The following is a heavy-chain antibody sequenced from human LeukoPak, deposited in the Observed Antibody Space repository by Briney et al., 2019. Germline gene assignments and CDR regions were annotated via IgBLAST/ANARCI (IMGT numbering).Heavy chain of an antibody. CDR2: ISYDGSNK. J-gene: IGHJ6*02. CDR3: ARVRSSSWSHDSYYGMDV. Sequence: GGSLRLSCAASGFTFSSYAMHWVRQAPGKGLEWVAVISYDGSNKYYADSVKGRFTISRDNSKNTLYLQMNSLRAEDTAVYYCARVRSSSWSHDSYYGMDVWGQGTTVTVSS. V-gene: IGHV3-30-3*01. D-gene: IGHD6-13*01. CDR1: GFTFSSYA.